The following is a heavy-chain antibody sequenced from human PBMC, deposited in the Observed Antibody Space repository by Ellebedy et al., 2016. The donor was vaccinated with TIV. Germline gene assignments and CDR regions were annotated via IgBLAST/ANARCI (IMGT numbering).Heavy chain of an antibody. CDR2: IRSFDDST. D-gene: IGHD2-2*01. CDR1: GFTFSGVA. Sequence: GESLKISXAASGFTFSGVAMTWVRQAPGKGLQWVSSIRSFDDSTYYADSVKGRFTISRDNPKNTLYLQMNSLREEDTAVYYCAKGTLSVPAADDYWGQGTLVTVSS. CDR3: AKGTLSVPAADDY. V-gene: IGHV3-23*01. J-gene: IGHJ4*02.